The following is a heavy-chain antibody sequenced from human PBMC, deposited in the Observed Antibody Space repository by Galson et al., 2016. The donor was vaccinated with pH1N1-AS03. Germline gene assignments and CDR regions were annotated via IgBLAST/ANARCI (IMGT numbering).Heavy chain of an antibody. CDR2: IYWDDDK. V-gene: IGHV2-5*02. CDR3: AHRGGVSDVGGGMTYFFDY. J-gene: IGHJ4*02. CDR1: GFSLTTRGKA. D-gene: IGHD3-16*01. Sequence: PALVKPTQTLTLTCSFSGFSLTTRGKAVGWVRQPPGKALEWLALIYWDDDKRYNPFLRNRVTISKDTSQNLVVLTMTNMDPVDTGTYYCAHRGGVSDVGGGMTYFFDYWGQGALVTVSS.